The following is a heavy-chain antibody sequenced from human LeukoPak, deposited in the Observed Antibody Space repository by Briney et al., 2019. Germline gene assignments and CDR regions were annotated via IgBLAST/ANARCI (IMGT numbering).Heavy chain of an antibody. CDR1: GFTFSDYY. D-gene: IGHD6-6*01. J-gene: IGHJ6*02. CDR3: ARDSPGSSRFYHYYGLDV. V-gene: IGHV3-7*05. CDR2: IKEDGSEK. Sequence: GGSLRLSCVASGFTFSDYYMSWIRQAPGKGLEWVANIKEDGSEKYYVDSVKGRFTIYRDNAKNSLYLQMNRLRAEDTAVYYCARDSPGSSRFYHYYGLDVWGQGTTVTVSS.